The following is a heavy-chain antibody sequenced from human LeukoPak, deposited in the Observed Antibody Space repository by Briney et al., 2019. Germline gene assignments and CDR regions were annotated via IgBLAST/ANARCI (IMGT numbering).Heavy chain of an antibody. J-gene: IGHJ3*02. CDR1: GYSFTSYW. CDR2: IYPGDSDT. D-gene: IGHD3-22*01. Sequence: GESLKISCKGSGYSFTSYWIGWVRQMPGKGLEWMGIIYPGDSDTRYSPSFQGQVTISADKSISTAYLQWSSLKASDTAMYYCARVPHYYDSSGYSKTDAFDIWGQGTMVTASS. CDR3: ARVPHYYDSSGYSKTDAFDI. V-gene: IGHV5-51*01.